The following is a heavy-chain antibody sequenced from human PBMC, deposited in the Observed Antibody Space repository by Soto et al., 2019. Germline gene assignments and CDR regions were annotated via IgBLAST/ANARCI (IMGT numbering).Heavy chain of an antibody. CDR3: AKNPRTEFNYYYYYMDV. Sequence: EVQVLESGGGLVQTGGSLRLSCAASGFTFSSYAMSWVRQAPGKGLECVSAISGSGNITYYADSVKGRFTISRDNYKNTLFLQVNSLRDEDTAVYYCAKNPRTEFNYYYYYMDVWGKGTTVTVSS. J-gene: IGHJ6*03. CDR2: ISGSGNIT. V-gene: IGHV3-23*01. CDR1: GFTFSSYA.